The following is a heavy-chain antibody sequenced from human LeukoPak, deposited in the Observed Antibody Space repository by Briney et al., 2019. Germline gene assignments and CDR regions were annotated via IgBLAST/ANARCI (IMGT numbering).Heavy chain of an antibody. V-gene: IGHV1-2*02. CDR2: INPKSGGT. Sequence: ASVKVSCKASGYTFTSYYMHWVRQAPGQGLEWMGWINPKSGGTNYAQKFQGRVTLTRDTSISTAYMEMSSLRSDDTAMYYCATRTYYGAESRGGIGALQIWGQGTMVTVSS. CDR1: GYTFTSYY. J-gene: IGHJ3*02. CDR3: ATRTYYGAESRGGIGALQI. D-gene: IGHD4/OR15-4a*01.